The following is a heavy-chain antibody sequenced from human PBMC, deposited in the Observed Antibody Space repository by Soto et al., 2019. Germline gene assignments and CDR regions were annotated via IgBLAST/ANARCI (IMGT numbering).Heavy chain of an antibody. Sequence: GESLKISCNGSGYIFTNYWIAWVRQMPGKGLEWMGIMYPGDSETRYSPSFQGQVTMSADKSISTAYLQWSSLKASDSGMYYCARKYYYGAGTLDYWGQGTMVTVSS. CDR2: MYPGDSET. CDR1: GYIFTNYW. J-gene: IGHJ4*02. D-gene: IGHD3-10*01. V-gene: IGHV5-51*01. CDR3: ARKYYYGAGTLDY.